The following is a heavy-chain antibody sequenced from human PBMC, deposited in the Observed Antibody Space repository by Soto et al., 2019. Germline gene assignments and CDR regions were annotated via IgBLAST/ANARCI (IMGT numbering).Heavy chain of an antibody. Sequence: QVQLQESGPGLVKPSETLSLTCTVSGGSISSYYWSWIRQPPGKGLEWIGYSYYSGSTNYNPSLKWRVTISVDTSKRQFSLKLSSVSAADTAVYYCARDRGYPETYGMDVWGQGTTVTVSS. CDR2: SYYSGST. CDR3: ARDRGYPETYGMDV. CDR1: GGSISSYY. V-gene: IGHV4-59*01. J-gene: IGHJ6*02. D-gene: IGHD3-10*01.